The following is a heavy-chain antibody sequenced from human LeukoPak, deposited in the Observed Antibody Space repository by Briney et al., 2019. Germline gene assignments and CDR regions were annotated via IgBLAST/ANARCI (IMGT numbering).Heavy chain of an antibody. CDR1: GFTVSSNY. Sequence: GGSLRLSCAASGFTVSSNYMTWVRQAPGKGLEWVSIIYSGAGTYYADSVKGRFTISRDNSKNTLYLQMNSLRAEDTAVYYCARDLVGATGHWGQGTLVTVSS. CDR3: ARDLVGATGH. CDR2: IYSGAGT. D-gene: IGHD1-26*01. J-gene: IGHJ4*02. V-gene: IGHV3-53*01.